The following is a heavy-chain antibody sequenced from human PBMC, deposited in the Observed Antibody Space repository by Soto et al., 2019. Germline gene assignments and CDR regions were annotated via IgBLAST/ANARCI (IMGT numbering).Heavy chain of an antibody. Sequence: PGGSLRLSCAASGFTCSSYAMSWVRQAPGKGLEWVSSISGSGGSTYYADSVKGRLTISRDNSKNTLYLQMNSLKASDTAMYYCARLISNALDYWGQGTLVTVSS. D-gene: IGHD4-4*01. V-gene: IGHV3-23*01. CDR1: GFTCSSYA. CDR3: ARLISNALDY. J-gene: IGHJ4*02. CDR2: ISGSGGST.